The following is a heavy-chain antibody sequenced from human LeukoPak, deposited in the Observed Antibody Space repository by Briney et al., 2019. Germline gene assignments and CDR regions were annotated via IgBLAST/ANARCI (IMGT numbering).Heavy chain of an antibody. V-gene: IGHV3-48*03. Sequence: PGGSLRLSCAAPGFTFSSYEMNWVRQAPGKGLEWVSYISSSGSTIYYADSVKGRFTISRDNAKNSLYLQMNSLRAEDTAVYYCARDLYRIVVVPHYFDYWGQGTLVTVSS. D-gene: IGHD3-22*01. CDR3: ARDLYRIVVVPHYFDY. CDR2: ISSSGSTI. CDR1: GFTFSSYE. J-gene: IGHJ4*02.